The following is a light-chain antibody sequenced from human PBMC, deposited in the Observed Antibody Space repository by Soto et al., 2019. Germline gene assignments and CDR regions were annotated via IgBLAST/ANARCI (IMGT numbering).Light chain of an antibody. CDR3: QVWDTSTDLHYV. V-gene: IGLV3-21*02. J-gene: IGLJ1*01. CDR2: G. CDR1: NIGSKS. Sequence: SYELTQPPSVSVAPGQTARITCGVNNIGSKSVHWYQQKPGQAPVMVVYGDRPSGIPERFSGSNSGNTATLTISRVEAGDEADYFCQVWDTSTDLHYVFGTGTKVTVL.